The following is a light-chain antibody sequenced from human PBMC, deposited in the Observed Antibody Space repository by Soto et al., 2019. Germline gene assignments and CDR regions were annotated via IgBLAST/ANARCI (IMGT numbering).Light chain of an antibody. CDR2: GNN. J-gene: IGLJ1*01. CDR3: ATWDDYLNVYV. Sequence: QSVLTQPPSVSAAPGQKVTISCSGSSSNIGNNYVSWYQQLPGTAPKLLIYGNNQRPSGVPDRFSGSKSGTSASLAISGLQSEDEADYYCATWDDYLNVYVFGTGTKVTVL. V-gene: IGLV1-44*01. CDR1: SSNIGNNY.